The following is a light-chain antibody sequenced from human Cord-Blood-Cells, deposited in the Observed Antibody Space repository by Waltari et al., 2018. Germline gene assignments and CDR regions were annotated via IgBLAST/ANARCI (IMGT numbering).Light chain of an antibody. Sequence: EIVMTQSPATLSVSPGERATLSCRASQSVSSNLAWYQQKPRQAPRLLIYGASTRATGSPARFSGSGSGTEFTLTISSLQSEDFAVYYCQQYNNWPYTFGQGTKLEIK. CDR3: QQYNNWPYT. J-gene: IGKJ2*01. V-gene: IGKV3-15*01. CDR2: GAS. CDR1: QSVSSN.